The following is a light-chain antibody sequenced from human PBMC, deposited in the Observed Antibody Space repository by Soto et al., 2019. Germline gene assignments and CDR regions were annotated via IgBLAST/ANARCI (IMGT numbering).Light chain of an antibody. J-gene: IGKJ1*01. Sequence: PGDRASLSCRASQSVTSNYLTWYQQRPGQAPRLLIYAASSRATGIPERFSGSGSGTDFTLTISRLEPEDFAVYYCQQYGSSPPWTFGQGTKVEIK. V-gene: IGKV3-20*01. CDR2: AAS. CDR3: QQYGSSPPWT. CDR1: QSVTSNY.